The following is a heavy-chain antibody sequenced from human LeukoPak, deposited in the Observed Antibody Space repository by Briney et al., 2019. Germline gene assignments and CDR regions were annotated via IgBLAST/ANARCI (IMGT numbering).Heavy chain of an antibody. CDR2: IYSNNGGT. J-gene: IGHJ4*02. Sequence: GASVKVSCKASVYIFTGYYIHWVRPAPGQGLDWMGWIYSNNGGTDYAQKFQGRVTMTRDTSISTAYMEVSRVRSDDTAVYYCARGFRTGEMTTFAHWGQGTLVTVSS. CDR1: VYIFTGYY. V-gene: IGHV1-2*02. CDR3: ARGFRTGEMTTFAH. D-gene: IGHD3-10*01.